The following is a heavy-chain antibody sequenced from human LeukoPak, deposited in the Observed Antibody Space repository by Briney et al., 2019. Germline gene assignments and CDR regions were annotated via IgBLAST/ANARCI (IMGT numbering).Heavy chain of an antibody. V-gene: IGHV3-30*02. J-gene: IGHJ5*02. CDR2: IRYDGSNK. CDR1: GFTFRSYG. CDR3: ARVATGSYDWFDP. D-gene: IGHD3-10*01. Sequence: GGSLRLSCAASGFTFRSYGMRWVRQAPGKGLEWVAFIRYDGSNKYYADSVKGRFTISRDNSKNTLYLQMNSLRAEDTAVYFCARVATGSYDWFDPWGQGTLVTVSS.